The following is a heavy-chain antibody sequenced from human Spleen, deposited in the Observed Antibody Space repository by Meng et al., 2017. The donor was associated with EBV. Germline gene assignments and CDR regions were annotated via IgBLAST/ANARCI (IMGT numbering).Heavy chain of an antibody. Sequence: QGQLEESGPGLVKPSGTLSLTCAVSGDSISRNNCWSWIRQPPGKGLEWIAEICHSISTNYNPSLKSRATISADRSKNLLSLMLSSVTAADTAVYYCAKTMGATAPGYWGQGTLVTVSS. J-gene: IGHJ4*02. V-gene: IGHV4-4*02. CDR1: GDSISRNNC. D-gene: IGHD1-26*01. CDR2: ICHSIST. CDR3: AKTMGATAPGY.